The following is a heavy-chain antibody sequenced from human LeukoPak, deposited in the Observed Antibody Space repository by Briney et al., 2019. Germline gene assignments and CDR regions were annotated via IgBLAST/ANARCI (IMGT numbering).Heavy chain of an antibody. D-gene: IGHD2-2*01. CDR2: ISYGGNT. J-gene: IGHJ5*02. CDR3: ASTNCSSSNCFGANWFDP. CDR1: GGAIRSGDYY. V-gene: IGHV4-30-4*08. Sequence: SETLSLTCTVSGGAIRSGDYYWSWIRRPPAGGLEWIGYISYGGNTYSNPSLKSRVTISLDTSKSQFSLKLSSVTAADTAVYFCASTNCSSSNCFGANWFDPWGQGTLVTVSS.